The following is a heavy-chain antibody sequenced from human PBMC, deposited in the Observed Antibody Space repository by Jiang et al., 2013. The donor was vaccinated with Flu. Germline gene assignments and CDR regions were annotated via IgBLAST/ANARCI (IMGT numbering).Heavy chain of an antibody. V-gene: IGHV6-1*01. CDR1: GDSVSGDSAA. Sequence: SQTLSLTCAISGDSVSGDSAAWNWIRQSPSRGLEWLGRAYYRSKWVNDYAVSVKSRITINPDTSKNQFSLQLNSVTPEDTAVYYCARHPHGSGDTFNVWGQGTMVTVSS. CDR2: AYYRSKWVN. J-gene: IGHJ3*01. CDR3: ARHPHGSGDTFNV. D-gene: IGHD3-10*01.